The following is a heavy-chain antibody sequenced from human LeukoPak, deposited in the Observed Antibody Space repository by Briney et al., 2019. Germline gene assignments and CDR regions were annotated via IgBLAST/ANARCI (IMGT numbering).Heavy chain of an antibody. D-gene: IGHD3-10*01. CDR2: ISSSSSYT. J-gene: IGHJ5*02. V-gene: IGHV3-11*03. CDR1: GFTFSSYW. CDR3: ARWYGSGSYYNVGFDP. Sequence: GGSLRLSCAASGFTFSSYWMHWVRQAPGKGLEWVSYISSSSSYTNYADSVKGRFTISRDNAKNSLYLQMNSLRAEDTAVYYCARWYGSGSYYNVGFDPWGQGTLVTVSS.